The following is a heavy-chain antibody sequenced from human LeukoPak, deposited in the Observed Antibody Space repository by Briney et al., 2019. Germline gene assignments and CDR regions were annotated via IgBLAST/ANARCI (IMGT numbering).Heavy chain of an antibody. J-gene: IGHJ4*02. D-gene: IGHD1-26*01. CDR3: ARHGGSLGYFDN. V-gene: IGHV4-59*08. Sequence: SETLSVTCTVSSGSISTFYWSWIRQPPGKGLEWIGYVYQSGTTSYNPSLKRRVTISADTSKNQFSLRVTSVTAADTAVYYCARHGGSLGYFDNWGQGTLVTVSS. CDR1: SGSISTFY. CDR2: VYQSGTT.